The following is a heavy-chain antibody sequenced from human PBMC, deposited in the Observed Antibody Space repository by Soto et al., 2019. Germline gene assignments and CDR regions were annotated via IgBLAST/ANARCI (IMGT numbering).Heavy chain of an antibody. V-gene: IGHV1-46*01. CDR1: GYTFTSYY. D-gene: IGHD3-16*02. Sequence: ASVKVSCKASGYTFTSYYMHWVRQAPGQGLEWMGIINPSGGSTSYAQKFQGRVTMTRDTSTSTVYMELSSLRSEDTAVYYCARGIPSPNYYYAWGSYRLAFDYWGQGTLVTVSS. CDR2: INPSGGST. J-gene: IGHJ4*02. CDR3: ARGIPSPNYYYAWGSYRLAFDY.